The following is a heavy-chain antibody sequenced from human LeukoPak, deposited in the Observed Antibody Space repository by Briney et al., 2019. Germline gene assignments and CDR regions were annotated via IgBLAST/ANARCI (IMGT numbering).Heavy chain of an antibody. D-gene: IGHD2-15*01. Sequence: GGSLRLSCAASRFTFSSYWMSWVRQAPGEGLEWVANIKQDGSEKYYVDSVKGRFTISRDNAKNSLYLQMNSLRAEDTAVYYCARDYRGYRAPYYFDYWGQGTLVTVSS. CDR3: ARDYRGYRAPYYFDY. CDR2: IKQDGSEK. J-gene: IGHJ4*02. CDR1: RFTFSSYW. V-gene: IGHV3-7*01.